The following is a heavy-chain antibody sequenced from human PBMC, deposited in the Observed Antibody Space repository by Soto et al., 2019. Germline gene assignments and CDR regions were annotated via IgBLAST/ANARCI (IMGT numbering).Heavy chain of an antibody. CDR2: IYYDGST. CDR3: ARDQLSSGLYVWFDP. J-gene: IGHJ5*02. D-gene: IGHD6-25*01. Sequence: HVQLQESGPGLVKPSETLSLTCTVSGGSISTYYWSWIRQPPGKGLEWIGYIYYDGSTSYNPSLRSRVTISVDTSKNQFCLILSSVTSADTAVYYCARDQLSSGLYVWFDPWGQGTLVTVSS. CDR1: GGSISTYY. V-gene: IGHV4-59*01.